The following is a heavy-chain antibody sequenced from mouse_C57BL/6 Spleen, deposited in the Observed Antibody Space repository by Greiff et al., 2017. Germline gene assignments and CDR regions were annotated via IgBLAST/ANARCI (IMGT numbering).Heavy chain of an antibody. Sequence: QVQLQQPGAELVKPGASVKLSCKASGYTFTSYWMPWVKQRPGQGLEWIGMIHPNSGSTNYNEKFKSKATLTVDKSSSTAYMQLSSLTSEDSAGYYCASYDDGSSYADDGGQGTTLTVSS. J-gene: IGHJ2*01. CDR1: GYTFTSYW. CDR3: ASYDDGSSYADD. V-gene: IGHV1-64*01. CDR2: IHPNSGST. D-gene: IGHD1-1*01.